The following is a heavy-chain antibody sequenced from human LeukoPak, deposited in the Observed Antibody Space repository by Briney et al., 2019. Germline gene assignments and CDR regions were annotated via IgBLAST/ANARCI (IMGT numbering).Heavy chain of an antibody. CDR2: VSPSDSDT. J-gene: IGHJ4*02. CDR3: VRQPRVHTPDF. V-gene: IGHV5-51*01. Sequence: GESLKISCEGSGYTFTNFWIGWVRQMPGKGLEWMGIVSPSDSDTRYSPSFQGQVTISADKSITTAYLQWSSPKASDTATYYCVRQPRVHTPDFWGQGTLVTVSS. D-gene: IGHD1-1*01. CDR1: GYTFTNFW.